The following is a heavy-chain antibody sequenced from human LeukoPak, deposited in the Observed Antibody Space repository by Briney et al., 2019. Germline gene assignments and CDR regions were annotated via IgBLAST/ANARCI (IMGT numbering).Heavy chain of an antibody. CDR3: AGDESSSWYRNVGDY. D-gene: IGHD6-13*01. V-gene: IGHV1-46*01. Sequence: ASVKVSCKASGYTFTSYYMHWVRQAPGQGLEWMGIINPSGGSTSYAQKFQGRVTMTRDTSTSTVYMELSSLRSEDTAVYYCAGDESSSWYRNVGDYWGQGTLVTVSS. CDR2: INPSGGST. CDR1: GYTFTSYY. J-gene: IGHJ4*02.